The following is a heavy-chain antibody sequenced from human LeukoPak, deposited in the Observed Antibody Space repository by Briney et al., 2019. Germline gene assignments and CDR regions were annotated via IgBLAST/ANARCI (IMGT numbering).Heavy chain of an antibody. D-gene: IGHD1-1*01. V-gene: IGHV3-23*01. CDR2: ISDGGSST. CDR3: AKGGATTTRYEYFDY. Sequence: PGGSLRLSCAASGFTFSSYSMYWLRQAPGKGLEWISVISDGGSSTYYADSVRGRFPISRDNSKNTLFLQMNSLRAEDTAVYYCAKGGATTTRYEYFDYWGQGILVTVSS. J-gene: IGHJ4*02. CDR1: GFTFSSYS.